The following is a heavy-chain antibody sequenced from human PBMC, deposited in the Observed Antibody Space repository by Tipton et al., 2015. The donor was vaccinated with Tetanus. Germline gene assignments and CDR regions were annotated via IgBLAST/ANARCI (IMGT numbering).Heavy chain of an antibody. D-gene: IGHD6-19*01. Sequence: AVSGSTSSSHWMHWVRQAPGKGLVWVSRINGDGSSTSYADSVKGRFTISRDNAKNTLYLQMNSLRAEDTAVYYCARDSSMAVADPILWYWGQGTLVTVSS. CDR3: ARDSSMAVADPILWY. CDR1: GSTSSSHW. CDR2: INGDGSST. V-gene: IGHV3-74*01. J-gene: IGHJ4*02.